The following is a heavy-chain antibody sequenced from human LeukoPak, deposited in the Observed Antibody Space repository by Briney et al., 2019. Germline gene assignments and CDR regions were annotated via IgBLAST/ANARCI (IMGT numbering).Heavy chain of an antibody. CDR1: GFTFSDYY. CDR3: ARDPRGITALVDYFDY. Sequence: PGGSLRLSCAASGFTFSDYYMSWIRQAPGKGLEWVSYISSSGSAIYYADSVKGRFTISRGSAKNSLYLQMSSLRVEDTAVYYCARDPRGITALVDYFDYWGQGTLVTVSS. CDR2: ISSSGSAI. J-gene: IGHJ4*02. D-gene: IGHD5-18*01. V-gene: IGHV3-11*01.